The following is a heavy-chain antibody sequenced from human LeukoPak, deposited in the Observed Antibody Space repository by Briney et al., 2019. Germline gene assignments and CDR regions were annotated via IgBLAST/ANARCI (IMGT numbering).Heavy chain of an antibody. Sequence: GGSLRLSCAASGFTFSSYAMSWVRQPPGKGLEWVSAISGSGGSTYYADSVKGRFTISRDNSKNTLYLQMNSLRAEDTAVYYCAKDLEGGDIVVVPAAIGGFDYWGQGTLVTVSS. J-gene: IGHJ4*02. CDR2: ISGSGGST. CDR1: GFTFSSYA. D-gene: IGHD2-2*01. CDR3: AKDLEGGDIVVVPAAIGGFDY. V-gene: IGHV3-23*01.